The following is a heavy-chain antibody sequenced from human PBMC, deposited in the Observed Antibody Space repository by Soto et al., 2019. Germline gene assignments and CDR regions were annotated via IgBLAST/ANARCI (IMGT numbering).Heavy chain of an antibody. CDR1: GGSISSSSYY. Sequence: SETLSLTCTVSGGSISSSSYYWGWIRQPPGKGLEWIGSIYYSGSTYYNPSLKSRVTISVDTSKNQFSLKLSSVTAADTAVYYFARRNDFWSGYYTSAFDIWGQGTMVTVSS. J-gene: IGHJ3*02. D-gene: IGHD3-3*01. CDR3: ARRNDFWSGYYTSAFDI. CDR2: IYYSGST. V-gene: IGHV4-39*01.